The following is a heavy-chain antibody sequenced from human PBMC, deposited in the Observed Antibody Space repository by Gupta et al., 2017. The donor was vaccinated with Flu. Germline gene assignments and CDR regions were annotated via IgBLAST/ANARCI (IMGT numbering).Heavy chain of an antibody. CDR2: IRSFFDGGTA. CDR1: GFQFRTAW. J-gene: IGHJ4*02. CDR3: AADKTFYGSAPYFDN. D-gene: IGHD2/OR15-2a*01. V-gene: IGHV3-15*01. Sequence: EGQLVESGGGLVKPGGSLRLSCAASGFQFRTAWMSWVRQAPGKGLEWVGRIRSFFDGGTADYAAPVMGRFTISRDESRLFLRMTGLTADDTAVYYCAADKTFYGSAPYFDNWGQGTLVTVSS.